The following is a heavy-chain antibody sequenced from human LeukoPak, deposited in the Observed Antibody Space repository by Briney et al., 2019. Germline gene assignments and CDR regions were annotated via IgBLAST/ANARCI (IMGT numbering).Heavy chain of an antibody. V-gene: IGHV1-8*01. CDR3: ARVGIQLWFRHYYYGMDV. J-gene: IGHJ6*02. CDR2: MNPNSGNT. D-gene: IGHD5-18*01. CDR1: GYTFTSYD. Sequence: ASVKVSCKASGYTFTSYDINWVRQATGQGLEWMGWMNPNSGNTGYAQKFQGRVTMTRNTSISTAYMELSSLRSEDTAVYYCARVGIQLWFRHYYYGMDVWGQGTTVTVSS.